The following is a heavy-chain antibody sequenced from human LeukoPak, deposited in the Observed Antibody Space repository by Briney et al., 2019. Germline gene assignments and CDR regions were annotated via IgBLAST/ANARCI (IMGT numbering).Heavy chain of an antibody. CDR3: ARELREGYGGKVGEYFQH. Sequence: ASVKVSCKASGYTFTSYYMHWVRQAPGQGLEWMGIINPSGGSTSYAQKFQGRVTMTRDTSTSTVYMELSSLRSEDTAVYYCARELREGYGGKVGEYFQHWGQGTLVTVSS. CDR1: GYTFTSYY. V-gene: IGHV1-46*01. J-gene: IGHJ1*01. D-gene: IGHD4-23*01. CDR2: INPSGGST.